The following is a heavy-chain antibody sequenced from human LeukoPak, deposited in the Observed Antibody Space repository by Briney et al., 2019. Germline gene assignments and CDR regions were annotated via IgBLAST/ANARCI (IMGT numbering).Heavy chain of an antibody. D-gene: IGHD1-1*01. CDR3: ARDRAGTPEYFQH. Sequence: PSETLSLICSVSGGSISSLSYYWGWIRQPPGKGLEWIGSMYYSGTSYYNPSLNSRVTISVDASQNQFSLKLTSMTAADTAVYYCARDRAGTPEYFQHWGQGTLVTVSS. J-gene: IGHJ1*01. CDR2: MYYSGTS. CDR1: GGSISSLSYY. V-gene: IGHV4-39*07.